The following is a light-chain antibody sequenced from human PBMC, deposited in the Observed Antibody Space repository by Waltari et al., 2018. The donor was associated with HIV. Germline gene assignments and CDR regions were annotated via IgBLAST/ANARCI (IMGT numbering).Light chain of an antibody. Sequence: DVQMTQSPSTLSASVGDRVTFTCRASQNVVKWLAWYQQKPGKAPKLLIYKTSTLQTGVPSRFSGSGDGTDFTLTITSLQPDDFATYYCQQYNDYYTFGPGTKLEI. CDR1: QNVVKW. CDR2: KTS. CDR3: QQYNDYYT. J-gene: IGKJ2*01. V-gene: IGKV1-5*03.